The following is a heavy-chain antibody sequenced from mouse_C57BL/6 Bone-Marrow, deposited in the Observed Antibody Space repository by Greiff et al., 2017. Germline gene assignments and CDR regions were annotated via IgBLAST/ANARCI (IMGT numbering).Heavy chain of an antibody. CDR3: TYYYCSSGFAY. Sequence: EVKLEESGGGLVQPGGSMKLSCAASGFTFSDAWMAWVRQSPEKGLEWVAEIRNKANNPATYYAESVKGRFTISRDDSKSSVYLQMNSLRAEDTGCYYCTYYYCSSGFAYWGQGTLVTVSA. CDR2: IRNKANNPAT. CDR1: GFTFSDAW. D-gene: IGHD1-1*01. V-gene: IGHV6-6*01. J-gene: IGHJ3*01.